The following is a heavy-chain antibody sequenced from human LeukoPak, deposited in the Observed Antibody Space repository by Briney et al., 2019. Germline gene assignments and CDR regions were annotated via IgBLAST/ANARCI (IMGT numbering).Heavy chain of an antibody. Sequence: GASVKVSCKASGYTFTSYAMNWVRQAPGHGLEWVGWISPYLDNKRFAQKLQGRVTLTTDTSTGTASMELRSLRSDDTAVYYCARDRWSGSYYQGLDFWGQGTMVTVSS. V-gene: IGHV1-18*01. CDR1: GYTFTSYA. J-gene: IGHJ3*01. CDR3: ARDRWSGSYYQGLDF. CDR2: ISPYLDNK. D-gene: IGHD1-26*01.